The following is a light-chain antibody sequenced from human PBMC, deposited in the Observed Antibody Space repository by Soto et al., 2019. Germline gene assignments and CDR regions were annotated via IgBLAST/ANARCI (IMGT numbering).Light chain of an antibody. CDR2: AAS. CDR3: QQYGGSPIT. V-gene: IGKV3-20*01. Sequence: EIVLTQSPGTLSLSPGERATLSCRASQSVSSNFLAWFQQQPGQAPRLLVYAASSRVTGIPDRFSGSGSGTDFTLTISRLVPEDFSVYYCQQYGGSPITFGQGTRLEIK. J-gene: IGKJ5*01. CDR1: QSVSSNF.